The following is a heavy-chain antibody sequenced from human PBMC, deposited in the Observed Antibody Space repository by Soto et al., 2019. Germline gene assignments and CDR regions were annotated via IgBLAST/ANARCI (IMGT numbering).Heavy chain of an antibody. CDR1: GYSFTNYW. V-gene: IGHV5-10-1*01. J-gene: IGHJ4*02. CDR2: IDPSDSYT. Sequence: PGESLKISCQGSGYSFTNYWINWVRQVPGKGLEWMGGIDPSDSYTNYSPSFQGHVTLSADKSISTAYLQWSSLKASDTAMYYCVRLYHYDSSGYSFDYWGQGTLVTVSS. D-gene: IGHD3-22*01. CDR3: VRLYHYDSSGYSFDY.